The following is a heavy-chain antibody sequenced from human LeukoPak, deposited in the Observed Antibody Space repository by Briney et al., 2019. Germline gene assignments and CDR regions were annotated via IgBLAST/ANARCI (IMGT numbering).Heavy chain of an antibody. D-gene: IGHD2-2*01. Sequence: SVKVSCKASGGTFSSYAISWVRRAPGQGREWMGRIIPIFGIANYAQKFQGRVTITADKSTSTAYMELSRLRSEDTAVYYCARGSVVVPAAAPLNYYGMDVWGQGTTVTVSS. CDR1: GGTFSSYA. CDR2: IIPIFGIA. J-gene: IGHJ6*02. CDR3: ARGSVVVPAAAPLNYYGMDV. V-gene: IGHV1-69*04.